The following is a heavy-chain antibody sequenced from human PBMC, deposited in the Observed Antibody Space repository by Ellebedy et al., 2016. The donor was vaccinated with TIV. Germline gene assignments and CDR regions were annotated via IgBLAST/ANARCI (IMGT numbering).Heavy chain of an antibody. J-gene: IGHJ1*01. D-gene: IGHD2-8*02. CDR3: ARTDCSGRSCYSFFNH. V-gene: IGHV3-53*01. CDR1: GFTVSSNY. CDR2: QHSTDIP. Sequence: GESLKISCVASGFTVSSNYMFWVRQAPGKGLEWVALQHSTDIPYYADSVRGRFPVSRDDSQNKLFLQMNNLRGDDTAVYYCARTDCSGRSCYSFFNHWGQGTLVTVSS.